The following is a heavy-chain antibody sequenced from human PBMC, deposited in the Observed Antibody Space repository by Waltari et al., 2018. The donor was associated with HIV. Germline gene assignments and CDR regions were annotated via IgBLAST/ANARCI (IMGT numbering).Heavy chain of an antibody. CDR1: GYTFTTTP. D-gene: IGHD5-12*01. CDR3: ARHLRGRNNGFDP. V-gene: IGHV7-4-1*02. CDR2: INTNTGNP. Sequence: QLQLVQSGSALTKPGASVNISCTSSGYTFTTTPMNWVRQAPGQGLKWMGWINTNTGNPTYAQGFTGRSVFSLDPSVSTAYLQISSLKAEDTAVYYCARHLRGRNNGFDPWGQGTLVTVSS. J-gene: IGHJ5*02.